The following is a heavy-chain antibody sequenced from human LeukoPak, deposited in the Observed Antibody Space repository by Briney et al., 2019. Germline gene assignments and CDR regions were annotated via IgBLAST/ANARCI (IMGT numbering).Heavy chain of an antibody. CDR2: IIPIFGTA. J-gene: IGHJ6*02. V-gene: IGHV1-69*01. CDR3: ARHPVGPGGLDV. CDR1: GGTFSSYA. Sequence: ASVKVSCKASGGTFSSYAISWVRQAPGQGLEWMGGIIPIFGTANYAQKFQGRVTITADESTSTAYMELSSLRSEDTAVYYCARHPVGPGGLDVWGQGTTVTVSS.